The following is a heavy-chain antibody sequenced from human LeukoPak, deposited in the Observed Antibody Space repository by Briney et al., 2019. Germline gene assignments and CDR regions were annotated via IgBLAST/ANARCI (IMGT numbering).Heavy chain of an antibody. Sequence: PSETLSLTCTVSGGSISSSSYYWGWIRQPPGKGLEWIGSIYYIGSTYYHPSLKSPVTLSVDTSQNQFLLTLSSVTAADTAGYYCARSLRRFTHDAFDIWGQGTMVTVSS. CDR1: GGSISSSSYY. J-gene: IGHJ3*02. CDR3: ARSLRRFTHDAFDI. V-gene: IGHV4-39*01. D-gene: IGHD5-12*01. CDR2: IYYIGST.